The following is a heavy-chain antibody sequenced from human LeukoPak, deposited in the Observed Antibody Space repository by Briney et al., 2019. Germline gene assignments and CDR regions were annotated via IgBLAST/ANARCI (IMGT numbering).Heavy chain of an antibody. V-gene: IGHV4-39*07. Sequence: SETLSLTCTVSGGSISSSSYYWGWIRQPPGKGLEWIGSIYYSGSTYYNPSLKSRIDISIDTSRNQFSLRLTSATAADTAVYYCAKTNGYARADYWGQGTLVTVSS. CDR3: AKTNGYARADY. D-gene: IGHD5-18*01. CDR2: IYYSGST. J-gene: IGHJ4*02. CDR1: GGSISSSSYY.